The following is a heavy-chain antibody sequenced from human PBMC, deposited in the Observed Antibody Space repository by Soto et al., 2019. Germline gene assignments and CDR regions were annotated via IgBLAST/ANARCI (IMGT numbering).Heavy chain of an antibody. J-gene: IGHJ6*02. D-gene: IGHD2-2*01. CDR1: GGTFSSYA. V-gene: IGHV1-69*01. Sequence: QVQLVQSEAEVMKPGSSVKVSCKASGGTFSSYAISWVRQAPGQGLEWMGGIIPISGTANYAQKFQGRVTITADESTSTAYMELSSLRSEDTAVYYCARSQGSSTSLEIYYYYYYGMDVWGQGTTVTVSS. CDR2: IIPISGTA. CDR3: ARSQGSSTSLEIYYYYYYGMDV.